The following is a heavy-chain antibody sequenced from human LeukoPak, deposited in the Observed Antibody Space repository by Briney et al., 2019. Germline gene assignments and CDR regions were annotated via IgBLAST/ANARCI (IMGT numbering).Heavy chain of an antibody. CDR2: INPNSGGT. CDR3: ARVQLERAYYYYYGMDV. Sequence: ASVKVSCKASGYTFTGYYMHWVRQAPGQGLEWMGWINPNSGGTNYAQKFQGRVTMTRDTSISTAYTELSRLRSDDTAVYYCARVQLERAYYYYYGMDVWGQGTTVTVSS. V-gene: IGHV1-2*02. J-gene: IGHJ6*02. D-gene: IGHD1-1*01. CDR1: GYTFTGYY.